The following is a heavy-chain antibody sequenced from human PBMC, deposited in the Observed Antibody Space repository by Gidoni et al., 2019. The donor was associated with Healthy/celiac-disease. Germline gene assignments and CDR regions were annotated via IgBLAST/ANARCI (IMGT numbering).Heavy chain of an antibody. D-gene: IGHD2-21*02. CDR3: ARVGRSLVTAIYDY. CDR2: ILPNLGIA. CDR1: GGTFSSYA. Sequence: QVQLVQSAAEVKKPGSSVNVSCKASGGTFSSYAISWVRQATGPGIEWMGRILPNLGIANYEQKFQGRVTIIADKSTSTAYMELSSMRSEDTAVYYCARVGRSLVTAIYDYWGQGTLVTVSS. J-gene: IGHJ4*02. V-gene: IGHV1-69*04.